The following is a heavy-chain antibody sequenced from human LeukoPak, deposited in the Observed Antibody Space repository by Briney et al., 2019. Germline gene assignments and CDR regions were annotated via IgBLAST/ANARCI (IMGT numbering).Heavy chain of an antibody. CDR1: GGSISSSSYD. CDR3: ARDSCSSTSCYKELDY. D-gene: IGHD2-2*02. V-gene: IGHV4-39*07. CDR2: IYYSGST. Sequence: PSETLSLTCTVSGGSISSSSYDWGWIRQPPGKGLEWIGSIYYSGSTYYNPSLKSRVTISVDTSKNQFSLKLSSVTAADTAVYYCARDSCSSTSCYKELDYWGQGTLATVSS. J-gene: IGHJ4*02.